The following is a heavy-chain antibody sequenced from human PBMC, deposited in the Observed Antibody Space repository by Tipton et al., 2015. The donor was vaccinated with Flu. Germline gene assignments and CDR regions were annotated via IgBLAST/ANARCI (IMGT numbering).Heavy chain of an antibody. J-gene: IGHJ4*02. Sequence: TLSLTCTVSSGSIRSTNYFCAWIRQPPGKGLELIGSIYPSGTTYYNPSLKSRVTISVDTPKSLFSLKLRSVTAADTAVYYCARLSYYDVDLKNFYFDYWGQGALVTVSS. D-gene: IGHD3-10*02. CDR2: IYPSGTT. CDR3: ARLSYYDVDLKNFYFDY. V-gene: IGHV4-39*01. CDR1: SGSIRSTNYF.